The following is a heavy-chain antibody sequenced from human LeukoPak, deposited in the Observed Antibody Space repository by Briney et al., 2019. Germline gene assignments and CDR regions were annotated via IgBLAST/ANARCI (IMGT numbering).Heavy chain of an antibody. J-gene: IGHJ4*02. V-gene: IGHV3-7*01. CDR3: ARDSHSGWYGD. Sequence: SGRSLRLSCAASGFTFSSYWMSWVRQAPGKGREWVANINVDGSTKYYVDSVKGRFTISRDNTKNSLYLQMNSLRTEDTAVYYCARDSHSGWYGDWGQGTLVTVSS. CDR1: GFTFSSYW. CDR2: INVDGSTK. D-gene: IGHD6-19*01.